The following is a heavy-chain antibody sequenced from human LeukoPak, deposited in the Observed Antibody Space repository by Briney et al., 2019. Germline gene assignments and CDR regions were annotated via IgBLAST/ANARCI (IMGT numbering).Heavy chain of an antibody. CDR3: ARDPSGIAVAGTSRGDY. D-gene: IGHD6-19*01. V-gene: IGHV3-23*01. CDR1: GFVFSSYS. CDR2: ISGSGGST. Sequence: PGGSLRLSCAASGFVFSSYSLNWVRQAPGKGLEWVSAISGSGGSTYYADSVKGRFTISRDNSKNTLYLQMNSLRAEDTAVYYCARDPSGIAVAGTSRGDYWGQGTLVIVSS. J-gene: IGHJ4*02.